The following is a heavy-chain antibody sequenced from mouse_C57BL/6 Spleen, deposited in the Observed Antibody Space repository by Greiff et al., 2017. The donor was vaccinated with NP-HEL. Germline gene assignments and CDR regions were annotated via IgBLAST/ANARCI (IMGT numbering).Heavy chain of an antibody. V-gene: IGHV1-55*01. Sequence: QVQLQQPGAELVKPGASVKMSCKASGYTFTSYWITWVKQRPGQGLEWIGDIYPGSGSTNYNEKFKSKATLTVDTSSSTAYMQLSSLTSEDSAVYFCARPFITTVVAHWYFDVWGTGTTVTVSS. CDR1: GYTFTSYW. J-gene: IGHJ1*03. CDR3: ARPFITTVVAHWYFDV. CDR2: IYPGSGST. D-gene: IGHD1-1*01.